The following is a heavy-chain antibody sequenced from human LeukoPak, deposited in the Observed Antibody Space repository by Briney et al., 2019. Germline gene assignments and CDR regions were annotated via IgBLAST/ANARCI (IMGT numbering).Heavy chain of an antibody. CDR3: ARGGYYGSGNDFRFDP. J-gene: IGHJ5*02. Sequence: GSLRLSCAASGFTFSGFYMTWIRQAPGKGLEWIGYIYYSGSTNYKPSLKSRVTISVDTSKNQFSLKLSSVTAADTAVYYCARGGYYGSGNDFRFDPWGQGTLVTVSS. CDR2: IYYSGST. D-gene: IGHD3-10*01. V-gene: IGHV4-59*01. CDR1: GFTFSGFY.